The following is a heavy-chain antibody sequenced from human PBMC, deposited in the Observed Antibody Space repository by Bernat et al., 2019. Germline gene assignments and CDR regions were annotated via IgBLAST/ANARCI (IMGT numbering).Heavy chain of an antibody. CDR1: GGTFSSYA. J-gene: IGHJ4*02. V-gene: IGHV1-69*01. CDR3: ARDPRYCGGDCYYFDY. D-gene: IGHD2-21*01. CDR2: IIPIFGTA. Sequence: QVQLVQSGAEVKKPGSSVKVSCKASGGTFSSYAISWVRQAPGQGLEWMEGIIPIFGTANYAQKFQGRVTITADESTSTAYMELSSLRSEDTAVYYCARDPRYCGGDCYYFDYWGQGTLVTVSS.